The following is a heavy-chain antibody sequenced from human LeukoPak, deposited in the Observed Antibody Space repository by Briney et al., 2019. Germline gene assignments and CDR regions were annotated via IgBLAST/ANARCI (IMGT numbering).Heavy chain of an antibody. V-gene: IGHV1-69*13. J-gene: IGHJ6*03. CDR1: GGTFSSYA. CDR3: ARSLGVKGSPSHYYYYYYMDV. Sequence: GASVKVSCKASGGTFSSYAISWVRQAPGQGREWMGGIIPIFGTANYAQKFQGRVTITADESTSTAYMELSSLRSEDTAVYYCARSLGVKGSPSHYYYYYYMDVWGKGTTVTVSS. CDR2: IIPIFGTA. D-gene: IGHD4-23*01.